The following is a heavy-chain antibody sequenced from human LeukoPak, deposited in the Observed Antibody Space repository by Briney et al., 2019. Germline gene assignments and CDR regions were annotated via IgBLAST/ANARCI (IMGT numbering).Heavy chain of an antibody. CDR1: GGSISSYY. D-gene: IGHD5-18*01. CDR2: FSSTGST. J-gene: IGHJ5*02. V-gene: IGHV4-59*01. CDR3: ARANTAMSA. Sequence: SETLSLTCTVSGGSISSYYWSWMRQPPGKGLELIAYFSSTGSTNDNTSLKSRVTISVDTSKNQFSLKLNSVTAADTAVYYCARANTAMSAWGQGTLVTVSS.